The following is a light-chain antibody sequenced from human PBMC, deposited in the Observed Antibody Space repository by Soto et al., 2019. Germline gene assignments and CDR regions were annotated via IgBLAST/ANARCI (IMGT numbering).Light chain of an antibody. V-gene: IGLV2-14*01. CDR3: SSYTSSSTYV. CDR1: SSDVGGYNY. CDR2: EVS. Sequence: QSVLTQPASVSGSPGQWITISCTGTSSDVGGYNYVSWYQQHPGKAPKFLIYEVSNRPSGVSNRFSGSKSGNTASLTISGLQAEDEADYYCSSYTSSSTYVFATGTRSPP. J-gene: IGLJ1*01.